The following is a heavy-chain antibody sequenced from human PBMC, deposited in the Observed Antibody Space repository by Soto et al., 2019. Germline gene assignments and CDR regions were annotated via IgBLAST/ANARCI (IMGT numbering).Heavy chain of an antibody. D-gene: IGHD2-15*01. CDR1: GFNFNSYT. J-gene: IGHJ6*01. Sequence: PGRSLRLSCAASGFNFNSYTINWVRQAPGKRLEWLSSFSSRGYIFSTDSVRGRFTISRDNAKNSVYLQINSLRAEDTAVYFCARDCSRANLYPGMVVWRQGTMVPVYS. CDR3: ARDCSRANLYPGMVV. V-gene: IGHV3-21*01. CDR2: FSSRGYI.